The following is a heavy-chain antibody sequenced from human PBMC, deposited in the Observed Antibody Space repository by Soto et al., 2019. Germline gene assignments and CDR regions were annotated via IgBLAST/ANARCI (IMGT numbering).Heavy chain of an antibody. Sequence: GASVKVSCKASGGTFSSYAISWVRQAPGQGLEWMGGIIPIFGTANYAQKFQGRVTITADESTSTAYMELSSLRSDDTAVYYCARTPSSHALYGMDVWGQGTTVTVSS. V-gene: IGHV1-69*13. CDR1: GGTFSSYA. J-gene: IGHJ6*02. CDR2: IIPIFGTA. CDR3: ARTPSSHALYGMDV.